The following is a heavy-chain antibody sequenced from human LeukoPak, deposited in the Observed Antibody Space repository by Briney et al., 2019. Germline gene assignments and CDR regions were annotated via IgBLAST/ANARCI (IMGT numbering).Heavy chain of an antibody. Sequence: SETLSLTCTVSGGSISSYYWSWIRQPPGKGLEWIGYIYYSGMTNYNPSLKSRVTMSVDTSKNQFSLNLNSATAADTAVYYCARGQQEGDYWGQGTLVTVSS. J-gene: IGHJ4*02. CDR1: GGSISSYY. V-gene: IGHV4-59*08. CDR3: ARGQQEGDY. CDR2: IYYSGMT.